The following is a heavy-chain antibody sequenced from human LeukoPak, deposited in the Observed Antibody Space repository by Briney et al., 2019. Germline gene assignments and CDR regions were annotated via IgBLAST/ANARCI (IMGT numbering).Heavy chain of an antibody. J-gene: IGHJ4*02. V-gene: IGHV4-4*07. D-gene: IGHD3-10*01. Sequence: SETLSLTCTVSGGSISSYYWSWIRQPAGQGLEWIGRIYTSGSTNYNPSLKSRVTMSVDTSKNQFSLKLSSVTAADTAVYYCARDGYYYGSGSYYNGGFDYWGQGTLVTVSS. CDR3: ARDGYYYGSGSYYNGGFDY. CDR1: GGSISSYY. CDR2: IYTSGST.